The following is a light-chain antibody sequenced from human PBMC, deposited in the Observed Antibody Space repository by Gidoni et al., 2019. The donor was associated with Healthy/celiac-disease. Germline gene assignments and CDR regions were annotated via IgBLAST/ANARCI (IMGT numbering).Light chain of an antibody. J-gene: IGKJ4*01. CDR1: QSDSSSY. Sequence: EIVLTQSPGTLSLSPGESATLSCRASQSDSSSYLAWYQQKPGQAPRLLIYGASSRATGIPDRFSGSGSGTDFTLTISRLEPDDFAVYYCQQYGSSPRTFGGGTKVEIK. V-gene: IGKV3-20*01. CDR3: QQYGSSPRT. CDR2: GAS.